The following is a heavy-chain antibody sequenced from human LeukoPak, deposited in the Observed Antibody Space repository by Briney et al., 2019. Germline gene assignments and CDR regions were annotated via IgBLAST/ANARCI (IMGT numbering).Heavy chain of an antibody. Sequence: SQTLSLTCTLSVGSISSGGYYWSWIRQHPGKGLEWIAYIYYSGSTYYNPSLKSRVTISVPTSKNQFSLKLSSVTAADTAVYYCARGRITMVRGVPYFAYWGQGTLVTVSS. CDR3: ARGRITMVRGVPYFAY. CDR1: VGSISSGGYY. J-gene: IGHJ4*02. V-gene: IGHV4-31*03. D-gene: IGHD3-10*01. CDR2: IYYSGST.